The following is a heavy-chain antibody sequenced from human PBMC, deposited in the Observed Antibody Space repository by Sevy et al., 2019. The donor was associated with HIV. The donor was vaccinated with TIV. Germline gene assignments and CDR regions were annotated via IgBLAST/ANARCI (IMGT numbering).Heavy chain of an antibody. D-gene: IGHD3-22*01. CDR3: ARRIGPYYYDSSGYYFDY. J-gene: IGHJ4*02. CDR2: IYYSGST. CDR1: GGSISSSSYY. Sequence: SETLSLTCTVSGGSISSSSYYWGWIRQPPGKGLEWIGSIYYSGSTYYNPSLKSRVTISVDTSKNQFALKRSSVTAADTAVYYCARRIGPYYYDSSGYYFDYWGQGTLVTVSS. V-gene: IGHV4-39*01.